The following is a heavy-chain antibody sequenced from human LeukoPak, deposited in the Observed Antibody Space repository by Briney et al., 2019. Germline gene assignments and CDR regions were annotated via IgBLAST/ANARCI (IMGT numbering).Heavy chain of an antibody. CDR1: GFSFSKYA. V-gene: IGHV3-30*02. J-gene: IGHJ5*02. CDR2: IRYDGNIK. CDR3: TKGDDYGANTRLPKFNWFDP. D-gene: IGHD4-23*01. Sequence: QPGGSLRLSCAASGFSFSKYAMHWVRQAPGKGLEWVSFIRYDGNIKNYADSVKGRFTISRDNSKDTLHLQMNSLRAEDTAVYYCTKGDDYGANTRLPKFNWFDPWGQGALVTVSS.